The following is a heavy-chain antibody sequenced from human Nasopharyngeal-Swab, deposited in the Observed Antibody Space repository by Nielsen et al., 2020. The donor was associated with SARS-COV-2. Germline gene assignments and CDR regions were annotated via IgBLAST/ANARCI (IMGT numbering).Heavy chain of an antibody. D-gene: IGHD2-15*01. CDR3: AREEGYCSGGSCYPLYYYYYGMDV. CDR2: ISSSGSTI. CDR1: GFTFDDYA. J-gene: IGHJ6*02. V-gene: IGHV3-48*03. Sequence: GESLKISCEASGFTFDDYAMHWVRQAPGKGLEWVSYISSSGSTIYYADSVKGRFTISRDNAKNSLYLQMNSLRAEDTAVYYCAREEGYCSGGSCYPLYYYYYGMDVWGQGTTVTVSS.